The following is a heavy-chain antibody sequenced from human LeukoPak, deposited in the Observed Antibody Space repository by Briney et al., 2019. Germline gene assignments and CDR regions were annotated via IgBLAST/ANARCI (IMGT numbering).Heavy chain of an antibody. CDR3: AREVVVAPGWFDP. V-gene: IGHV4-39*07. D-gene: IGHD2-2*01. Sequence: PSETLSLTCTVSGGFLSSISYYWGWIRQTPGKGLEWIVSIYYSRSTNYTPSLKSRVTISVDTSKNQFSLKLSSVTAADTAVDYCAREVVVAPGWFDPWGQGTLVTVSS. J-gene: IGHJ5*02. CDR1: GGFLSSISYY. CDR2: IYYSRST.